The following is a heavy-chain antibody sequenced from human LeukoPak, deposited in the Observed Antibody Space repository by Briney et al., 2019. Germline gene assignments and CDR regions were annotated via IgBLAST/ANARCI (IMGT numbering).Heavy chain of an antibody. D-gene: IGHD4-17*01. CDR3: ARGTVTSDVFDI. CDR1: GFTFSSYA. J-gene: IGHJ3*02. Sequence: GRSLRLSCAASGFTFSSYAMHWVRQAPGKGLEWVAVISYDGSNKYYADSVKGRFTISRDNSKNTLYLQMNSLRAEDTAVYYCARGTVTSDVFDIWGQGTMVTVSS. CDR2: ISYDGSNK. V-gene: IGHV3-30-3*01.